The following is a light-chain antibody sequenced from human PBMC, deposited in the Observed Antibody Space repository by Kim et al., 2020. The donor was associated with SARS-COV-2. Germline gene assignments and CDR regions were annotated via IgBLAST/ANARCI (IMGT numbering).Light chain of an antibody. CDR3: SSYAGSNNLV. CDR2: DVT. Sequence: QSALTQPPSASGSPGQSVNFSCTGTSSDVGGYNYVSWYQQHPGKAPKLMIYDVTKRPSGVHDRFSGSKSGNTASLTVSGLQAEDEADYYCSSYAGSNNLVFGGGTQLTVL. V-gene: IGLV2-8*01. CDR1: SSDVGGYNY. J-gene: IGLJ2*01.